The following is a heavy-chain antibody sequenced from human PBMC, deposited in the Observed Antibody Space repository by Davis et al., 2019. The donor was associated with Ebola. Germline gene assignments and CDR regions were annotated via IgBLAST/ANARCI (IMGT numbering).Heavy chain of an antibody. CDR2: IKQDGSEK. Sequence: GESLKISCVTSGLTFSRYWMSWVRQAPGKGLEWVANIKQDGSEKYYVDSVKGRFTVSRDDAQSSLFLQMSSLRDEDTAVYYCARRLLISSRGGMDVWGQGTTVTVSS. V-gene: IGHV3-7*01. J-gene: IGHJ6*02. D-gene: IGHD1-26*01. CDR3: ARRLLISSRGGMDV. CDR1: GLTFSRYW.